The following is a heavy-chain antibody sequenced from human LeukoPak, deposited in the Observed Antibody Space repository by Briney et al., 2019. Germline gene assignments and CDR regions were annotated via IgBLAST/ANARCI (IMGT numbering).Heavy chain of an antibody. CDR3: VRDWDHFDFDS. J-gene: IGHJ5*01. D-gene: IGHD3-9*01. V-gene: IGHV3-74*01. CDR1: GFTFSSYW. CDR2: IKGDGSHT. Sequence: GGSLRLSCEASGFTFSSYWMSWVRQAPGKGLVWVSHIKGDGSHTIYADSVKGRFTISRDNAKNTLYLQMKSLRAEDTAVYYCVRDWDHFDFDSWGLGTLVTVSS.